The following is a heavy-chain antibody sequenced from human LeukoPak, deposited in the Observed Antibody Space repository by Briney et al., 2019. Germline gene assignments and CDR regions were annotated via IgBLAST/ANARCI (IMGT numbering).Heavy chain of an antibody. D-gene: IGHD3-3*01. V-gene: IGHV1-2*02. CDR1: GYTFTGYY. CDR2: INPNSGGT. Sequence: ASVKVSCKASGYTFTGYYMHWVRQAPGQGLEWMGWINPNSGGTNYAQKFQGRVTMTRNTSISTAYMELSSLRSEDTAVYYCARGYYDFWSGYYTGYYYGMDVWGQGTTVTVSS. J-gene: IGHJ6*02. CDR3: ARGYYDFWSGYYTGYYYGMDV.